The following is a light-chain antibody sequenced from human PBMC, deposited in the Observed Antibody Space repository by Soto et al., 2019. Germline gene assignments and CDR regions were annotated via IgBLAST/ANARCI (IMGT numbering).Light chain of an antibody. V-gene: IGLV2-14*01. J-gene: IGLJ1*01. CDR3: SPFTSSYTPGV. Sequence: QSALAQPASVSGSPGQSITISCTGTSSDVGGYNYVSWYQQHPGKAPKLMIYEVSNRPSGVSNRFSGSKSGNTASLTISGLQAEDEADYYCSPFTSSYTPGVCXTGTKGTVL. CDR1: SSDVGGYNY. CDR2: EVS.